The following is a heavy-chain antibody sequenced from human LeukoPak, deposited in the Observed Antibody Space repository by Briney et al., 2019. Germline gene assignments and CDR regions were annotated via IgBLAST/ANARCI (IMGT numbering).Heavy chain of an antibody. CDR1: GFTFSDYY. V-gene: IGHV3-11*06. Sequence: GGSLRLSCAASGFTFSDYYMSWIRQAPGKGLEWVSYISSSSSYTNYADSVKGRFTISRDNAKNSLYLQMNSLRAEDTAVYYCAGLVITGTTRAFDIWGQGTMVTVSS. CDR2: ISSSSSYT. CDR3: AGLVITGTTRAFDI. J-gene: IGHJ3*02. D-gene: IGHD1-20*01.